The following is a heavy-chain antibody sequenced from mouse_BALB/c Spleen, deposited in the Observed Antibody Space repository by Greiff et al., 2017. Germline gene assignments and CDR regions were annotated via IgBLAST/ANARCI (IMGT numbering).Heavy chain of an antibody. D-gene: IGHD2-4*01. J-gene: IGHJ3*01. Sequence: VKLVESGPGLVQPSQSLSITCTVSGFSLTSYGVHWVRQSPGMGLEWLGVIWSGGSTDYNAAFISRLSISKDNSKSQVFFKMNSLQANDTAIYYCARGPTMITAWFAYWGQGTLVTVSA. CDR1: GFSLTSYG. CDR2: IWSGGST. V-gene: IGHV2-2*02. CDR3: ARGPTMITAWFAY.